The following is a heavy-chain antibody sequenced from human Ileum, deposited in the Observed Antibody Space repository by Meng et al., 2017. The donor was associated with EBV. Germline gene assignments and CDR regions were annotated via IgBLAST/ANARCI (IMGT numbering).Heavy chain of an antibody. CDR1: SFSLKSGGMA. CDR3: ARRCFAAGSPDY. CDR2: IYWDYDK. Sequence: LMQSGSPLVNPTPALPRTCTFISFSLKSGGMAVSWIRQTPGNALEWLATIYWDYDKRYSPSLKTRLTITKDTSKNQVVLTMTNMDHVDTATYYRARRCFAAGSPDYWGQGTLVTVSS. V-gene: IGHV2-5*08. D-gene: IGHD3-10*01. J-gene: IGHJ4*02.